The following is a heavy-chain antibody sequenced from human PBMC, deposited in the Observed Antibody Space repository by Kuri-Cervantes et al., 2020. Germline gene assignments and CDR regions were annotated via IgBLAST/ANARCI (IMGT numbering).Heavy chain of an antibody. V-gene: IGHV6-1*01. D-gene: IGHD2-2*01. J-gene: IGHJ6*03. CDR3: ARGLCSSTSCYMDV. Sequence: SQTLSLTCAISGDSVSNNNAAWNWIRQSPSRGLEWLGRTYYRSKWYNDYAVSVKSRITIYADTSKNQFSLHLNSVTPDDTAVYYCARGLCSSTSCYMDVWGKGTTVTVSS. CDR2: TYYRSKWYN. CDR1: GDSVSNNNAA.